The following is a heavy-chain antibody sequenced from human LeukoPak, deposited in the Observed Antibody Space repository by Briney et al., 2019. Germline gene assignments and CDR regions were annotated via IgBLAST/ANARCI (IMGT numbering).Heavy chain of an antibody. J-gene: IGHJ5*02. V-gene: IGHV4-34*01. D-gene: IGHD3-3*01. CDR1: GGSFNDYY. CDR3: ARVNSIFGMAQDNWFDP. CDR2: INHSGST. Sequence: SETLSLTCAVSGGSFNDYYWSWIRQSPGKGLEWIGEINHSGSTNYNPSLKSRVTISVDTSKKNFSLKLSSVTAADTAVYYCARVNSIFGMAQDNWFDPWGQGILVTVSS.